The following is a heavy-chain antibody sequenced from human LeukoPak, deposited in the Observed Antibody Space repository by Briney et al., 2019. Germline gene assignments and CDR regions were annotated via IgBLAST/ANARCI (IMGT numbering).Heavy chain of an antibody. CDR3: ARVHTSGWYGGPLDY. CDR2: INPSGGST. V-gene: IGHV1-46*01. J-gene: IGHJ4*02. D-gene: IGHD6-19*01. Sequence: ASVKVSCKISGYTFTSCYMHWVRQAPGQGLEWMGIINPSGGSTTSAQKFQGRVTMTRDTSTSTVYMELSSLRSEDTALYYCARVHTSGWYGGPLDYWGQGTLVTVSS. CDR1: GYTFTSCY.